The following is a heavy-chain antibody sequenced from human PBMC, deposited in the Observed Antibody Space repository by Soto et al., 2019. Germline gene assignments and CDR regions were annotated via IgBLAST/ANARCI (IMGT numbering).Heavy chain of an antibody. J-gene: IGHJ4*02. D-gene: IGHD6-13*01. CDR1: GYTFTNYA. CDR2: INAGNGNI. Sequence: QVHLVQSGAEVKKPGASVKVSCKTSGYTFTNYAMDWVRQAPGQRLEWMGWINAGNGNIKYSQHLQGRVTITRDTSASTVYMELSSLRSEDTAVYYCARYSASKAFDFWGRGTLVTVSS. CDR3: ARYSASKAFDF. V-gene: IGHV1-3*01.